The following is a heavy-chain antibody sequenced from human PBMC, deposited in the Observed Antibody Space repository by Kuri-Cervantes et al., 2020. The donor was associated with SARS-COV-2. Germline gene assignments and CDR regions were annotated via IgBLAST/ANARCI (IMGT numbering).Heavy chain of an antibody. CDR2: IIPIFGTA. V-gene: IGHV1-69*13. Sequence: SVKVSCRASGGTFSSYAISWVRQAPGQGLEWMGGIIPIFGTANYAQKFQGRVTITADESTSTAYMVLSSLRSDDTAVYYCARESYGDYVCDYWGQGTLVTVSS. CDR1: GGTFSSYA. CDR3: ARESYGDYVCDY. D-gene: IGHD4-17*01. J-gene: IGHJ4*02.